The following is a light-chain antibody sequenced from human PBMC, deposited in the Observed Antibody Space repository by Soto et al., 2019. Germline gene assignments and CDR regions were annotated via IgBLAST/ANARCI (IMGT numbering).Light chain of an antibody. CDR3: QQYDNLGLT. CDR2: DAS. CDR1: QDISNY. V-gene: IGKV1-33*01. J-gene: IGKJ4*01. Sequence: DIQMTQSPSSLSASVGDRVTITCQASQDISNYLNWYQQKPGKAPKLLIYDASNLEIGVPSRFSGSGSGTDFTFTISSLQPEDIATYYCQQYDNLGLTFGGGTKVEIK.